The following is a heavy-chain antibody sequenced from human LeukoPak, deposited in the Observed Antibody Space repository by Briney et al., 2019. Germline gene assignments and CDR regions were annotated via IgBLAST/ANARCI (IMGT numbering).Heavy chain of an antibody. CDR3: ARVRQLAERSFQH. J-gene: IGHJ1*01. CDR2: MNPNSGNT. CDR1: GYTFTSYD. D-gene: IGHD5-24*01. Sequence: GASVTVSCKASGYTFTSYDINWVRQAPGQGLEWMGWMNPNSGNTGYAQKFQGRVTMTRNTSISTAYMELSSLRSEDTAVYYCARVRQLAERSFQHWGQGTLVTVSS. V-gene: IGHV1-8*01.